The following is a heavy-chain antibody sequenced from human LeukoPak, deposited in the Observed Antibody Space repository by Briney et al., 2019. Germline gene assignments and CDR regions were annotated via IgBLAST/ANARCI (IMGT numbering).Heavy chain of an antibody. V-gene: IGHV3-30*03. J-gene: IGHJ3*02. CDR1: GFTFSSYG. D-gene: IGHD3-22*01. CDR2: ISYDGSNK. CDR3: ARIPNYYDSSGYYRGDAFDI. Sequence: GGSLRLSCAASGFTFSSYGMHWVRQAPGKGLEWVAVISYDGSNKYYADSVKGRFTISRDNSKNTLYLQMNSLRAEDTAVYYCARIPNYYDSSGYYRGDAFDIWGQGTMVTVSS.